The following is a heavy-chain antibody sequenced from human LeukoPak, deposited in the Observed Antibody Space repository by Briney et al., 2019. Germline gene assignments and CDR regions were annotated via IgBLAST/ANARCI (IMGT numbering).Heavy chain of an antibody. CDR1: GFTFSSYG. V-gene: IGHV3-30*03. J-gene: IGHJ4*02. CDR2: ILYDGSNK. CDR3: ALNRGSGWYFHY. Sequence: GRSLRVSCAASGFTFSSYGMYWVRQAPGKGLQWVATILYDGSNKYSVDSVKGRFTISRDNSKNTLYLQMNSLRAEDTAVYYCALNRGSGWYFHYWGQGTLVTVSS. D-gene: IGHD6-19*01.